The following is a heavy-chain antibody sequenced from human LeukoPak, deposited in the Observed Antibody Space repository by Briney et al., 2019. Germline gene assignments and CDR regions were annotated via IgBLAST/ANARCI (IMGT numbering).Heavy chain of an antibody. J-gene: IGHJ4*02. CDR1: GFTFSIYW. CDR2: IKQDGSEK. Sequence: PGGSLRLSCAASGFTFSIYWMSWVRQAPGKGLEWVANIKQDGSEKHYMDSVKGRFTISRDNAKNSLYLQMNSLRAEDTAVYYCARGTLNIPGEHGAFDYWGQGTLVTVSS. CDR3: ARGTLNIPGEHGAFDY. V-gene: IGHV3-7*01. D-gene: IGHD1-14*01.